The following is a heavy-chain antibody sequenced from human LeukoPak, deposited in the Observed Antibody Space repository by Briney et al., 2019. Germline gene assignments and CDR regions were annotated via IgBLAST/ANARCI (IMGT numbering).Heavy chain of an antibody. V-gene: IGHV4-4*02. D-gene: IGHD3-10*01. CDR2: IYHSGST. CDR3: ARDNAFYGSGDYGFDP. Sequence: SETLSLTCAVSGGSISSSNWWSWVRQPPGKGLEWIGEIYHSGSTNYNPSLKSRVTISVDKSKNQFSLKLSSVTAADTAVYYCARDNAFYGSGDYGFDPWGQGTLVTVSS. J-gene: IGHJ5*02. CDR1: GGSISSSNW.